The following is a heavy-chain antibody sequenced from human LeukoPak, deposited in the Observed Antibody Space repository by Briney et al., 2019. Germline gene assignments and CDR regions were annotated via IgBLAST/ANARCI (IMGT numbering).Heavy chain of an antibody. J-gene: IGHJ4*02. V-gene: IGHV4-59*08. CDR1: GGSISSYC. Sequence: PSETLSLTCTVSGGSISSYCWSWIRQPPGKGLEWIGYIYYSGTTKYNPSHKSRVTISIDTSQNQFSLKLDSVTAADTALYYCARVGGTNWALGVFFDYWGQGARVTVSS. D-gene: IGHD7-27*01. CDR3: ARVGGTNWALGVFFDY. CDR2: IYYSGTT.